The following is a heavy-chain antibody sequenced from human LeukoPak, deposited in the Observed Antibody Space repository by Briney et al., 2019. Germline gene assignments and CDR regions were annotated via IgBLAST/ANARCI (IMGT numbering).Heavy chain of an antibody. V-gene: IGHV3-9*01. CDR1: GFTFDDYA. D-gene: IGHD3-10*01. Sequence: GGSLRLSCAASGFTFDDYAMHWVRQAPGKGLEWVSGISWNSGSIGYADSVKGRFTISRDNAKNSLYLQMNSLRAEDTALYYCAKDPGALWFGESASGFDYWGQGTLVTVSS. J-gene: IGHJ4*02. CDR2: ISWNSGSI. CDR3: AKDPGALWFGESASGFDY.